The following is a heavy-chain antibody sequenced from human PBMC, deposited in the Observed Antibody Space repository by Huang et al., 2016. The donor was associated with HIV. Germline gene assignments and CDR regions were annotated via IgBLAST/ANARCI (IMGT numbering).Heavy chain of an antibody. D-gene: IGHD6-19*01. CDR3: VRDQGRLAVGGIDNWFDP. J-gene: IGHJ5*02. CDR2: VYDSGTT. Sequence: QVRLQESGPGLVKPSETLSLSCTVSGDSVSSHYWGWIRHPPGKGLEWIGTVYDSGTTQYNPRLKSLITISVDTSKNGFSLNITSVSAADTAMYFCVRDQGRLAVGGIDNWFDPWGQGALVTVSS. V-gene: IGHV4-59*02. CDR1: GDSVSSHY.